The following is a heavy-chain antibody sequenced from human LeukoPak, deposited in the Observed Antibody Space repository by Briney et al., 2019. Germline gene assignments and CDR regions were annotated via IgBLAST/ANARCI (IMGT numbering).Heavy chain of an antibody. Sequence: PGGSLRLSCAASGFTFSSYAMGWVRQAPGKGLEWVSAISGSGGSTYYADSVKGRFTISRDNSKNTLYLQMNSLRAEDTAVYYCAKDTAQIYCGGDCYPGEGNYFDYWGQGTLVTVSS. CDR2: ISGSGGST. CDR1: GFTFSSYA. V-gene: IGHV3-23*01. CDR3: AKDTAQIYCGGDCYPGEGNYFDY. J-gene: IGHJ4*02. D-gene: IGHD2-21*02.